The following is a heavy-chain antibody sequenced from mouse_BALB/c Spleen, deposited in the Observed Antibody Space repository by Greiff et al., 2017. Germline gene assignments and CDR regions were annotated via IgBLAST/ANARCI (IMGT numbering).Heavy chain of an antibody. CDR1: GFNIKDYY. CDR2: IDPENGDT. D-gene: IGHD4-1*01. V-gene: IGHV14-4*02. Sequence: EVQLVESGAELVRSGASVKLSCTASGFNIKDYYMHWVKQRPEQGLEWIGWIDPENGDTEYAPKFQGKATMTADTSSNTAYLQLSSLTSEDTAVYYCSALTGKIAYWGQGTLVTVSA. CDR3: SALTGKIAY. J-gene: IGHJ3*01.